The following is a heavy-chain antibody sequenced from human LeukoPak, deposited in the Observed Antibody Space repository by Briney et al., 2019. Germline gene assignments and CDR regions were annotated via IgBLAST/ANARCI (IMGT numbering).Heavy chain of an antibody. D-gene: IGHD6-19*01. Sequence: GGSLRLSCAASGFTFSSYTMYWVRQAPGKGLEWVSSISSSSSYIYYADSVKGRFTISRDNAKNSLYLQMNSLRAEDTAVYYCGRGGSSGWYVDVWGKGTTVTVSS. V-gene: IGHV3-21*01. CDR1: GFTFSSYT. CDR3: GRGGSSGWYVDV. J-gene: IGHJ6*04. CDR2: ISSSSSYI.